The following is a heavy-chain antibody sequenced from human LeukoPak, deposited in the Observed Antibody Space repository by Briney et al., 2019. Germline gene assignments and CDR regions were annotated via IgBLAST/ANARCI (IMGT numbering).Heavy chain of an antibody. CDR3: ARDLGQYYDTSDNWFDP. CDR1: GFTFSSYW. CDR2: INSDGINT. D-gene: IGHD3-22*01. J-gene: IGHJ5*02. V-gene: IGHV3-74*01. Sequence: PGGSLRLSCAASGFTFSSYWMHWVRQDPGKGLVWVSRINSDGINTSYADSVKGRFTISRDNAKNTLNLQMNSLRAEDTAVYYCARDLGQYYDTSDNWFDPWGQGTLVTVSS.